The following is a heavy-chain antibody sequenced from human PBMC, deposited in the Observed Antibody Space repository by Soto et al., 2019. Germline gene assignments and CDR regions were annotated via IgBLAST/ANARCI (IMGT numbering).Heavy chain of an antibody. V-gene: IGHV3-33*01. D-gene: IGHD6-6*01. J-gene: IGHJ4*02. CDR2: TWYDGSNK. Sequence: QVQLAESGGGVVQPGRSLRLSCAASGFIFSRYGMHWVRQAPGKGLEWVAVTWYDGSNKYYADSVKGRFTISRDNSKNTVYLQMNRLRAEDTAVYYWAREGGGKIVEYSSSTPFDYWGQGTLVTVSS. CDR3: AREGGGKIVEYSSSTPFDY. CDR1: GFIFSRYG.